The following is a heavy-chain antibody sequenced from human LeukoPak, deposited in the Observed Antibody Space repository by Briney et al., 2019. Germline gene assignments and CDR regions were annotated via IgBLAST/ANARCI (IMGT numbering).Heavy chain of an antibody. V-gene: IGHV1-2*02. CDR3: AGDYRDGYGMDV. Sequence: ASVKVSCKASGYTFTGYYIHWVRQAPGQGLEWMGWINPNNGGTNYGQKFQGRVSLTRDTSISTAYMELSRLRSDDTAMYYCAGDYRDGYGMDVWGQGTTVIVSS. CDR1: GYTFTGYY. CDR2: INPNNGGT. D-gene: IGHD5-24*01. J-gene: IGHJ6*02.